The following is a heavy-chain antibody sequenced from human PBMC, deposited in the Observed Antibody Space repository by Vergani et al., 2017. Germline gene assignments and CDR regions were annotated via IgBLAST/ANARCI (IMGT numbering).Heavy chain of an antibody. CDR1: GGSISSSSYY. J-gene: IGHJ4*02. D-gene: IGHD6-6*01. CDR3: ARLAARRPWDY. V-gene: IGHV4-39*07. Sequence: QLQLQESGPGLVKPSETLSLTCTVSGGSISSSSYYWGWIRQPPGKGLEWIGSIYYSGSTYYNPSLKSRVTISVDTSKNQFSLKLSSVTAADTAVYYCARLAARRPWDYWGQGTLVTVSS. CDR2: IYYSGST.